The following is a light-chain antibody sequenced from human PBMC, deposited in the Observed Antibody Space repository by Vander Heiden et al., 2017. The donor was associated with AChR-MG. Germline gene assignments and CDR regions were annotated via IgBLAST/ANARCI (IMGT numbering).Light chain of an antibody. CDR1: QSIRSW. J-gene: IGKJ4*01. Sequence: DIQMTQSPSTLSASVGDRVIITCRASQSIRSWLAWYQQKPGKAPKLLIFDASSLKSGVPSRFSGSGSGTEFTLTISSLQPDDFATYFCQQYNSYPSLTFGGGTKVEIK. CDR2: DAS. CDR3: QQYNSYPSLT. V-gene: IGKV1-5*01.